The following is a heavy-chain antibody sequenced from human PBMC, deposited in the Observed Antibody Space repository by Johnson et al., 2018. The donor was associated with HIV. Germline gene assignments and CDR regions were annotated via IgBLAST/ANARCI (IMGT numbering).Heavy chain of an antibody. V-gene: IGHV3-7*02. J-gene: IGHJ3*02. CDR2: IKQDGSSA. CDR3: ARNEYSNYGGRDAFDI. CDR1: GFTFSSYW. Sequence: VQLVESGGGLVQPGGSLRLSCAASGFTFSSYWMSWVRQAPGKGLEWVANIKQDGSSAFYVDSVKGRFTISRDNAKNSLYLQMNGLRAEDTAVYYCARNEYSNYGGRDAFDIWGQGTMVTVSS. D-gene: IGHD4-11*01.